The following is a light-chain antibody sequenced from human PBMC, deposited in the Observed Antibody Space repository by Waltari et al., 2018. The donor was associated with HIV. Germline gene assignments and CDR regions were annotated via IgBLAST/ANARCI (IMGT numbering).Light chain of an antibody. V-gene: IGKV1-5*03. Sequence: ILMPQSRSTLSAFVGDRVIITFRASLSVNTWLAWYQQTSGRTPKLLIYKSSILQVGVPTRFSGSGSGTKFTLTITSLQPDDFATYYCQQYDSDPSFGQGTRL. CDR2: KSS. J-gene: IGKJ5*01. CDR3: QQYDSDPS. CDR1: LSVNTW.